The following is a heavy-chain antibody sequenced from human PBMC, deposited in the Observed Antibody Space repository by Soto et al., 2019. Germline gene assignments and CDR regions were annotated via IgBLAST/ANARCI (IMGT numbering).Heavy chain of an antibody. V-gene: IGHV4-39*01. CDR2: IYYSGST. CDR1: GGSISSSSYY. J-gene: IGHJ1*01. CDR3: ATVWFGESQH. D-gene: IGHD3-10*01. Sequence: QLQLQESGPGLVKPSETLSLTCPVSGGSISSSSYYWGWIRQPPGKGLEWIGSIYYSGSTFYNPSLRSRVTLRVDPSKIKISLRLSSVTAAGTAVYDCATVWFGESQHWGQGTLVTVSS.